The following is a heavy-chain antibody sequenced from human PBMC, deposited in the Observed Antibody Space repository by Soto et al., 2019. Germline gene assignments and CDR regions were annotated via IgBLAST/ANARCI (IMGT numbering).Heavy chain of an antibody. J-gene: IGHJ5*02. V-gene: IGHV1-3*01. CDR2: INAGNGNT. Sequence: ASVKVSCKASGYTFTSYARHWGRQAPGQRLEWMGWINAGNGNTKYSQKFQGRVTITRDTSASTAYMELGSLRSEDTAVYYCARDQLGYDFWSGYSTGWFDPWGQGPLVTVSS. CDR3: ARDQLGYDFWSGYSTGWFDP. D-gene: IGHD3-3*01. CDR1: GYTFTSYA.